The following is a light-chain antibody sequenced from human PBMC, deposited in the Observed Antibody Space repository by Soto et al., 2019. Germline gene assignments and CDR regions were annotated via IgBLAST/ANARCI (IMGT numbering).Light chain of an antibody. Sequence: QSALTQPASVSGYPGQAITISCTGTSSDVGGYKYVSWYQQHPGQAPKLIIYEVSKRPSGVSNRFSGSKSGNTAPLTISGLQAEDGADYYCSAYTSSRNIVFGGGTKLNVL. CDR3: SAYTSSRNIV. CDR1: SSDVGGYKY. CDR2: EVS. V-gene: IGLV2-14*01. J-gene: IGLJ2*01.